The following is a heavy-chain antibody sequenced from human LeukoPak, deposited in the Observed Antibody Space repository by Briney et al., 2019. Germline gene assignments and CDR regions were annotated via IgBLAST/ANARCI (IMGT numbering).Heavy chain of an antibody. CDR1: GYTFTGYY. J-gene: IGHJ4*02. CDR3: ARAAGYSWAYTGG. Sequence: ASVNVSCKASGYTFTGYYIHWVRQAPGQGLEWMGWINPNYDDTKSAQKFQGSVTMTRDTSISTAYMELYGLRSDDTAVYYCARAAGYSWAYTGGWGQGTLVIVSS. V-gene: IGHV1-2*02. D-gene: IGHD5-18*01. CDR2: INPNYDDT.